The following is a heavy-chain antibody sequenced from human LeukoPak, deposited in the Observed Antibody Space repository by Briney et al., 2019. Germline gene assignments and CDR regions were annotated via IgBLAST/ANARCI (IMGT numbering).Heavy chain of an antibody. D-gene: IGHD6-25*01. CDR1: GFTFSSYS. J-gene: IGHJ4*02. CDR3: ARDSDIAAGYFDY. V-gene: IGHV3-21*04. Sequence: GGSLRLSCAASGFTFSSYSMNWVRQAPGKGLEWVSSISSSSSYIYYADSVKGRFTISRDNAKNSLYLQMNSLRAEDTALYYCARDSDIAAGYFDYWGQGTLVTVSS. CDR2: ISSSSSYI.